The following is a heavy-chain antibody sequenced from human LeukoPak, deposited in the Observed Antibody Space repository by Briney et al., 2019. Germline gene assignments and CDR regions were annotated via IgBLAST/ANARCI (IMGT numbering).Heavy chain of an antibody. D-gene: IGHD3-22*01. CDR3: ARDPFHDSSGLDP. V-gene: IGHV4-31*03. CDR1: GGSISSGGYY. CDR2: IYYSGST. J-gene: IGHJ5*02. Sequence: PSETLSLTCTVSGGSISSGGYYWSWIRQHPGKGLEWIGYIYYSGSTYYNPSLKSRVTISVDTSKNQFSLKLSSVTAADTAVYYCARDPFHDSSGLDPWGQGTLVTVSP.